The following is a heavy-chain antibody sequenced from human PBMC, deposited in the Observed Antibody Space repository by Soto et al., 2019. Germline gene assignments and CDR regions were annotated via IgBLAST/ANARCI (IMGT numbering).Heavy chain of an antibody. CDR3: AKDRHPDGVWDIDW. CDR2: IYGAASGI. CDR1: VLSLHQHT. D-gene: IGHD4-17*01. J-gene: IGHJ4*02. Sequence: RGALRLPCAASVLSLHQHTMTCVRQAPGKGLEWVSGIYGAASGIYYADSVKGRFTISRDNSRNTVYLQMNNLRAEDTAVYYCAKDRHPDGVWDIDWWGQGARVTVSS. V-gene: IGHV3-23*01.